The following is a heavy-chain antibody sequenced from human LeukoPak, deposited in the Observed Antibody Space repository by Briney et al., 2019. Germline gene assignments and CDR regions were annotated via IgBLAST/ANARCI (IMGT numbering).Heavy chain of an antibody. Sequence: ASVKVSCKASGYTFTGYYMHWVRQAPGQGLEWMGWINPNSGGTNYAQKFQGRVTMTRDTSISTAYMELSRLRSDDTAVYYCAMLLEMATINDYWGQGTLVIVSS. D-gene: IGHD5-24*01. CDR2: INPNSGGT. CDR1: GYTFTGYY. CDR3: AMLLEMATINDY. V-gene: IGHV1-2*02. J-gene: IGHJ4*02.